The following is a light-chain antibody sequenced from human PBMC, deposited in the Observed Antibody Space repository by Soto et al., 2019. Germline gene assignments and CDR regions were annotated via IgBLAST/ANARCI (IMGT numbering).Light chain of an antibody. V-gene: IGKV3-15*01. CDR1: QSVRSN. J-gene: IGKJ4*01. CDR3: QQYSSWPLT. CDR2: GAS. Sequence: EIVMTQSPATLSVSPGERATLSCRASQSVRSNYLSWYQQKPGQAPRLLIYGASTRATGLPARFSGSGSGTEFTLTISSLQSEYFAVYYCQQYSSWPLTFGGGTKVEIK.